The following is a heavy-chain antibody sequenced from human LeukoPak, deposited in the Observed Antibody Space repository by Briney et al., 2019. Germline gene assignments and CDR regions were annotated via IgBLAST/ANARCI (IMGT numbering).Heavy chain of an antibody. V-gene: IGHV5-51*01. Sequence: GGSLRLSWKGSGYSVTSYGVGWVRQMPGKGREWRGIIYPGDSDTRYSPSFQGQVTISADKSISTAYLQWSSLKASDTAMYYCARQRGDYQRENWFDHWGQGTLVTVSS. D-gene: IGHD4-17*01. CDR1: GYSVTSYG. J-gene: IGHJ5*02. CDR3: ARQRGDYQRENWFDH. CDR2: IYPGDSDT.